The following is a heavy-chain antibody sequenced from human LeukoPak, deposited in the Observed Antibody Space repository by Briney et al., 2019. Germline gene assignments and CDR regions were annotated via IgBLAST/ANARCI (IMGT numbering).Heavy chain of an antibody. Sequence: SSETLSLTCTVSGGSISSSSYYWGWIRQPPGKGLEWIGSIYYSGSTYYNPSLKSRVTISVDTSKNQFYLKLSSVTAADTAVYYCARAFRLAVDAFDIWGQGTMVTVSS. CDR1: GGSISSSSYY. CDR2: IYYSGST. V-gene: IGHV4-39*01. D-gene: IGHD3-9*01. J-gene: IGHJ3*02. CDR3: ARAFRLAVDAFDI.